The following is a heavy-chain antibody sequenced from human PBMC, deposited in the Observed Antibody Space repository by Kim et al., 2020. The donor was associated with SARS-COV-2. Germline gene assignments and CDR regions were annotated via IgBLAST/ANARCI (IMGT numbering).Heavy chain of an antibody. V-gene: IGHV3-33*01. CDR1: GLPFSASG. Sequence: GGFLRLSCAASGLPFSASGMHWVRQAPGKGLEWVAMIWSDGSKEYYADSVKGRFTISRDNSKNTVYLQMNSLRAEDTAVYYCARDKGERYSDYWGQGTLVIVS. CDR3: ARDKGERYSDY. D-gene: IGHD3-16*01. J-gene: IGHJ4*02. CDR2: IWSDGSKE.